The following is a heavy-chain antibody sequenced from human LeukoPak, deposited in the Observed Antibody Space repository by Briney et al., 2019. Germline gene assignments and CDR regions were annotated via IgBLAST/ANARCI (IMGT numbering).Heavy chain of an antibody. CDR2: VSVSGDTT. Sequence: QAGGSLRLSCVASGFTFSSYAMNWVRQAPGKGLEWVSVVSVSGDTTYFADSVKGRFTISRDNSKNTLYLQMNSLRADDTAIYYCAKVVTGGNCYQSDYWGQGTLVTVSS. D-gene: IGHD2-15*01. V-gene: IGHV3-23*01. J-gene: IGHJ4*02. CDR3: AKVVTGGNCYQSDY. CDR1: GFTFSSYA.